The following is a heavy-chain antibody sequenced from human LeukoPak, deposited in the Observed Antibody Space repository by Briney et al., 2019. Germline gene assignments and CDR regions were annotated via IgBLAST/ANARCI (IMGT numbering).Heavy chain of an antibody. CDR2: IYYSGST. D-gene: IGHD6-13*01. J-gene: IGHJ4*02. CDR1: GGSISSGNYY. V-gene: IGHV4-61*10. CDR3: ARGVSSWYRFDY. Sequence: SETLSLTCTVSGGSISSGNYYWTWIRQSAGKGLEWIGYIYYSGSTNYNPSLKSRVTISVDTSKNQFSLKLSSVTAADTAVYYCARGVSSWYRFDYWGQGTLVTVSS.